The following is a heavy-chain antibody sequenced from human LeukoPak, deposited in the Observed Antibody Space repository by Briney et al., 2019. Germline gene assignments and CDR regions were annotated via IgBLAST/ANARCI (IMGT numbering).Heavy chain of an antibody. Sequence: SETLSLTCAVYGGSFSGYYWGWIRQPPGKGLEWIGSIYYSGSTYYNPSLKSRVTISVETSKNKFSLKLSSVTAADTAVYYCARINAAARAPDYWYFDLWGRGTLVTVSS. CDR1: GGSFSGYY. CDR2: IYYSGST. J-gene: IGHJ2*01. V-gene: IGHV4-39*01. D-gene: IGHD6-13*01. CDR3: ARINAAARAPDYWYFDL.